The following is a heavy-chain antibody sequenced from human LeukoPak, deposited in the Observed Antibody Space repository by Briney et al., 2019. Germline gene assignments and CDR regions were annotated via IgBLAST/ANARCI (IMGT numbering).Heavy chain of an antibody. CDR2: IIPIFGTA. J-gene: IGHJ4*02. D-gene: IGHD2-8*01. Sequence: GASVXXSXKASXXTXXSXAISWVRQAPGQGLEWMGGIIPIFGTANYAQKFQGRVTITTDESTSTAYMELSSLRSEDTAVYYCARGSHDGFDYWGQGTLVTVSS. V-gene: IGHV1-69*05. CDR3: ARGSHDGFDY. CDR1: XXTXXSXA.